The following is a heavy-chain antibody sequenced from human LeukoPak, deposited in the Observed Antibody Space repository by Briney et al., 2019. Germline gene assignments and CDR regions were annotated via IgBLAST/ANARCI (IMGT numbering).Heavy chain of an antibody. D-gene: IGHD6-13*01. J-gene: IGHJ6*02. CDR2: IIPIFGTA. V-gene: IGHV1-69*13. Sequence: SVKVSCKASGGTFSSYAISWVRQAPGQGLEWMGGIIPIFGTASYAQKFQGRVTITAGESTSTAYMELSSLRSEDTAVYYCARDRSSSVHYGMDVWGQGTTVTVSS. CDR3: ARDRSSSVHYGMDV. CDR1: GGTFSSYA.